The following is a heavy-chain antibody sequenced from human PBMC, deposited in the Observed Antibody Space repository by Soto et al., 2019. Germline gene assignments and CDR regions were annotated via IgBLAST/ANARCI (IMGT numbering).Heavy chain of an antibody. J-gene: IGHJ4*02. D-gene: IGHD6-19*01. CDR2: IYYSGST. V-gene: IGHV4-31*03. CDR3: ARDSGWEHDFDF. CDR1: GGPISIWVDY. Sequence: PSETLDLTCTVSGGPISIWVDYWTWNRQHPGKGLEWIGYIYYSGSTYYNPSLKSRVTISVDTSKNQFSLKLSSVTAADTALYYCARDSGWEHDFDFWGQGTLVTVSS.